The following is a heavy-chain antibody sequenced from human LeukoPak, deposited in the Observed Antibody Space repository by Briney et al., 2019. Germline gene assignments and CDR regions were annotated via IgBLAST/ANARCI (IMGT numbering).Heavy chain of an antibody. V-gene: IGHV1-2*04. CDR1: GYTFTGYY. Sequence: ASVKVSCKASGYTFTGYYMHWVRQAPGQGLEWMGWINPNSGGTNYAQKFQGWVTMTRDTSISTAYMELSRLRSDDTAVYYCARGGDIVVVPVPTSRFDPWAREPWSPSPQ. D-gene: IGHD2-2*01. CDR3: ARGGDIVVVPVPTSRFDP. CDR2: INPNSGGT. J-gene: IGHJ5*02.